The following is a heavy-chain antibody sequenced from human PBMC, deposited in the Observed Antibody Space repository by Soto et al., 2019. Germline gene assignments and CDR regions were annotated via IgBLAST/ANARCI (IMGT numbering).Heavy chain of an antibody. CDR3: ARDFRWQQTTYALDF. J-gene: IGHJ3*01. CDR1: GFTFSVYI. CDR2: VVQDGNNK. D-gene: IGHD2-2*01. V-gene: IGHV3-30-3*01. Sequence: QVQLVESGGGVVQPGRSLTLSCAASGFTFSVYIMHWVRQAPGKGLEWVAGVVQDGNNKYYAYSVKGRFTTSRDNCKNTQYRQMNSLGPEDTSVYYCARDFRWQQTTYALDFWGQGTMVTVSS.